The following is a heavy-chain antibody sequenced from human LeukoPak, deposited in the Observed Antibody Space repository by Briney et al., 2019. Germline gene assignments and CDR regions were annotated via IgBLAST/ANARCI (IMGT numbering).Heavy chain of an antibody. D-gene: IGHD3-16*02. J-gene: IGHJ4*02. V-gene: IGHV4-59*12. CDR1: GGSISSYY. CDR3: ASIDYVWGSYRHFDY. Sequence: SETLSLTCTVSGGSISSYYWSWIRQPPGKGLEWIGEIYHSGSTNYNPSLKSRVTISVDKSKNQFSLKLSSVTAADTAVYYCASIDYVWGSYRHFDYWGQGTLVTVSS. CDR2: IYHSGST.